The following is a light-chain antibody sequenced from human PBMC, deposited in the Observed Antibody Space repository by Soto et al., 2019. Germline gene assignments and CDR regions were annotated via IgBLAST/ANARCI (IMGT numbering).Light chain of an antibody. Sequence: DMQMTQSPSTLSASVGDRVTISSRARQSISRSLAWYQQKPGQAPKFLIYDASTLESGVPSSFSGSGSGTEFTLTIRGLQPDDFATYYCLQYNIYWTFGQGTKVEIK. J-gene: IGKJ1*01. CDR1: QSISRS. V-gene: IGKV1-5*01. CDR2: DAS. CDR3: LQYNIYWT.